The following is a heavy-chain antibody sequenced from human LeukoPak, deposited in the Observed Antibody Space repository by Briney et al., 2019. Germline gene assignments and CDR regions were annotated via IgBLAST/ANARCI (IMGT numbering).Heavy chain of an antibody. V-gene: IGHV3-23*01. CDR1: GFTFSNYA. CDR3: AKALWTTVTTHAFDI. Sequence: GGSLRLSCAASGFTFSNYAMSWVRQAPGKGLEWVSTISGSGGSTYYADSVRCRFTISRDNSKNTLHLQMNSLRAEDTAIYNCAKALWTTVTTHAFDIWGQGTMVTVSS. CDR2: ISGSGGST. D-gene: IGHD4-17*01. J-gene: IGHJ3*02.